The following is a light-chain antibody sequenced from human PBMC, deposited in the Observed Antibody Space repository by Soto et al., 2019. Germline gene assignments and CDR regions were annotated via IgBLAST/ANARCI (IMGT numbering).Light chain of an antibody. J-gene: IGLJ1*01. CDR3: SSYTSSSPFL. CDR2: EVS. CDR1: SSDIGGYNY. Sequence: QSALTQPASVSGSPGQSITISCTGTSSDIGGYNYVSWYQQHPGKAPKLMIYEVSDRPSGVSDRFSGSKSDNTASLTISGLRAEDEADYYCSSYTSSSPFLFGTGTKVTVL. V-gene: IGLV2-14*01.